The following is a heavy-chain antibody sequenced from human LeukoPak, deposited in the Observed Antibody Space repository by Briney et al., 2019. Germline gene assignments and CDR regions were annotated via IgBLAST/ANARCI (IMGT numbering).Heavy chain of an antibody. J-gene: IGHJ5*02. V-gene: IGHV4-59*01. CDR2: IYYSGST. D-gene: IGHD6-13*01. CDR3: ARVLPSIAAAPFDP. CDR1: GGSFSGYY. Sequence: SETLSLTCAVYGGSFSGYYWSWIRQPPGKGLEWIGYIYYSGSTNYNPSLKSRVTISVDTSKNQFSLKLSSVTAADTAVYYCARVLPSIAAAPFDPWGQGTLVTVSS.